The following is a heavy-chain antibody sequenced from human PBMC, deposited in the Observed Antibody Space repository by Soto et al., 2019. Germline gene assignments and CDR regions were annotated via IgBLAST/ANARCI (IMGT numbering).Heavy chain of an antibody. Sequence: PGGSLRLSCAASGFTFSNAWMNWVRQAPGKGLEWVGRIKSKTDGGTTDYAAPVKGRFTISRDDSKNTLYLQMNSLKTEDTAVYYCTTEVTIFGIYYFDYWGQGTLVTVSS. V-gene: IGHV3-15*07. J-gene: IGHJ4*02. CDR3: TTEVTIFGIYYFDY. CDR1: GFTFSNAW. CDR2: IKSKTDGGTT. D-gene: IGHD3-3*01.